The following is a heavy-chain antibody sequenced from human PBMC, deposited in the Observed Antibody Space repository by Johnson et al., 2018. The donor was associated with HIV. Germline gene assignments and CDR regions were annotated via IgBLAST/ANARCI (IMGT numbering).Heavy chain of an antibody. CDR2: ISSDGSST. CDR1: GFTFSSYW. D-gene: IGHD3-16*02. J-gene: IGHJ3*02. V-gene: IGHV3-74*01. Sequence: EVQLVESGGGVVQPGRSLRLSCAASGFTFSSYWMHWVRQAPGKGLVWVSRISSDGSSTRYADSVKGRFTISRNNAKNTLYLQMNSLRAEDTAVYYCARDSRVWGSYRSAFDIWGQGTMVIVSS. CDR3: ARDSRVWGSYRSAFDI.